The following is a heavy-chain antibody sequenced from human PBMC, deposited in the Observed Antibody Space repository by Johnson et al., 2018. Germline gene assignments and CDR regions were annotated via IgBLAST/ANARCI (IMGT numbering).Heavy chain of an antibody. Sequence: QVQLQEWGPGLVKPSETLSLSCTVSVRSISDYYWSWIRQPPGKALEWIGYIYYPGTTKYNPSLKSRVTISMDTSKIQFSLKVKSVTAADTAVYYCAAGGGDLLDYWGQGTLVLVSS. CDR2: IYYPGTT. CDR3: AAGGGDLLDY. CDR1: VRSISDYY. J-gene: IGHJ4*02. V-gene: IGHV4-59*01. D-gene: IGHD2-21*02.